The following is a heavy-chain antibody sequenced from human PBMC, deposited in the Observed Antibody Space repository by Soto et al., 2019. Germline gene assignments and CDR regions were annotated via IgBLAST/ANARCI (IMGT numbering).Heavy chain of an antibody. J-gene: IGHJ4*02. CDR2: IYWDDVK. Sequence: QITLKASGPALVKPTQTLTLTCTSSGFSLSTSGVAVGWIRQSPGKALQWLALIYWDDVKRYSPSLKDRPTIRKDHLTYQVVLRITNMDLVDTATYYCAHDPASSTWPHPYWFHFWGQGTLVTVS. V-gene: IGHV2-5*02. CDR3: AHDPASSTWPHPYWFHF. D-gene: IGHD6-13*01. CDR1: GFSLSTSGVA.